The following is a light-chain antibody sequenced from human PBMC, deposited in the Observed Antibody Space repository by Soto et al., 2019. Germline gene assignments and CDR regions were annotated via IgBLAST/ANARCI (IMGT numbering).Light chain of an antibody. CDR3: QKYSSAPWT. CDR2: AAS. Sequence: DIQMTQSPSSLSASVGDRVTITCRASQGIGNSLAWYQQKPGKVPSLLIHAASTLHSGVPSRFSGSGSGTDFTLTISSLQPEDVATYYCQKYSSAPWTFGQGTKVEIK. V-gene: IGKV1-27*01. CDR1: QGIGNS. J-gene: IGKJ1*01.